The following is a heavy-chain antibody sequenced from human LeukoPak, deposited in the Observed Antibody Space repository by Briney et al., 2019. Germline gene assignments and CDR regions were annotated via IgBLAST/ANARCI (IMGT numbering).Heavy chain of an antibody. V-gene: IGHV4-31*03. J-gene: IGHJ4*02. CDR2: IYYSGST. CDR1: GGSISSGGYY. CDR3: ARDASSASDTVTHYFDY. D-gene: IGHD4-17*01. Sequence: SETLSLTCTVSGGSISSGGYYWSWIRQHPGTGLEWIGYIYYSGSTYYNPSLKSRVTISVDTSKNQFSLKLSSVTAADTAVYYCARDASSASDTVTHYFDYWGQGTLVTVSS.